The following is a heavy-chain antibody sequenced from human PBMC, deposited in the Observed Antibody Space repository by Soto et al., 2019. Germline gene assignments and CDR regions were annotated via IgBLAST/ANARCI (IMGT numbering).Heavy chain of an antibody. Sequence: QVQLVESGGGVVQPGRSLRLSCAASGFTFSSYGMHWVRQAPGKGLEWVAVISYDGSNKYYADSVKGRFTISRDNSKNTLYLQMISLRAEDTAVYYCAKDLYSGGWYLTVPAEAFDIWGQGTMVTVSS. CDR3: AKDLYSGGWYLTVPAEAFDI. J-gene: IGHJ3*02. D-gene: IGHD6-19*01. V-gene: IGHV3-30*18. CDR1: GFTFSSYG. CDR2: ISYDGSNK.